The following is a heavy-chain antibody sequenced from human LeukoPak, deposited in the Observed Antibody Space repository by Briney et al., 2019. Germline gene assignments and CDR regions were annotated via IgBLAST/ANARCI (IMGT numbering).Heavy chain of an antibody. Sequence: ASVKVSCKASGYTFTSYDINWVRQATGQGLEWMGWMNPNSGDTGYAQRFQGRVTMTRSTSISTAYMEQSSLRSEDTAVYYCARNVRDTGTFDYWGQGTLVTVSS. D-gene: IGHD5-18*01. CDR2: MNPNSGDT. V-gene: IGHV1-8*01. J-gene: IGHJ4*02. CDR1: GYTFTSYD. CDR3: ARNVRDTGTFDY.